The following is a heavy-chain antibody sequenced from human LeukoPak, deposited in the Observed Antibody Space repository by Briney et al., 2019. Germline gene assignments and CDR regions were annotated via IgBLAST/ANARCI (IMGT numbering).Heavy chain of an antibody. Sequence: ASVKVSCKVSGYTLTELSMHWVRQAPGKGLEWMGGFDPEDGETIYAQKFQGRVTMTEGTSTDTAYMELSSLRSEDTAVYYCATALSIVGAIIYAFDIWGQGTMVTVSS. CDR2: FDPEDGET. V-gene: IGHV1-24*01. CDR1: GYTLTELS. D-gene: IGHD1-26*01. CDR3: ATALSIVGAIIYAFDI. J-gene: IGHJ3*02.